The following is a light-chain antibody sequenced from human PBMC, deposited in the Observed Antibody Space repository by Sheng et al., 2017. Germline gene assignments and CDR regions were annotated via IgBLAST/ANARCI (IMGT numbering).Light chain of an antibody. CDR3: QQYGSSTLT. CDR2: ATS. V-gene: IGKV3-20*01. Sequence: EIVLTQSPGTLSLSPGERATLSCRASQSISTSYLAWYQQKPGQAPRLLISATSNRATGIPDRFSGSGSGTDFTLIISRLEPEDFAVYYCQQYGSSTLTFGGGTKVEIK. CDR1: QSISTSY. J-gene: IGKJ4*01.